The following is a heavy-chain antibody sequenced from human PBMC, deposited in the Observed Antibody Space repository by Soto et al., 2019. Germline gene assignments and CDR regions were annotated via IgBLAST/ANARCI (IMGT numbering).Heavy chain of an antibody. D-gene: IGHD4-17*01. CDR2: ISSSSSYI. Sequence: GGSLRLSCAASGFTFSSYSMNWVRQAPGKGLEWVSSISSSSSYIYYADSVKGRFTISRDNAKNSLYLQMNSLRAEDTAVYYCARSPSMTTVSLDYWGQGTLVTVSA. CDR3: ARSPSMTTVSLDY. J-gene: IGHJ4*02. V-gene: IGHV3-21*01. CDR1: GFTFSSYS.